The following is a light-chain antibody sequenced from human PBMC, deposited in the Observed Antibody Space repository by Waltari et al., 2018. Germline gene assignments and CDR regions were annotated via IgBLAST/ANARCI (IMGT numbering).Light chain of an antibody. J-gene: IGKJ2*01. CDR1: QGLLLSNGYNY. V-gene: IGKV2-28*01. CDR2: LGS. CDR3: MQALQTPRT. Sequence: DIVMTQSPLSLPVTPGEPASISCRSSQGLLLSNGYNYLDWYLQKPGQSPQLLIYLGSNRASGVPDRFSGSGSGTDFTLKISRVEAEDVGVYYCMQALQTPRTFGQGTKLEIK.